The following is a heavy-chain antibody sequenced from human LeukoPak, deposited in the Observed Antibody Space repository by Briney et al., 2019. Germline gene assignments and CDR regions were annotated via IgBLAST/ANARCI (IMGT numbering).Heavy chain of an antibody. CDR1: GYTLTELS. Sequence: ASVKVSCKVSGYTLTELSMHWVRQAPGKGLEWMGGFDPEDGETIYAQKFQGRVTMTEDTSTDTAYMELSSLRSEDTAVYYCATVFFPKCLYYYGSGSHEGRCWFDPWGQGTLVTVSS. CDR3: ATVFFPKCLYYYGSGSHEGRCWFDP. V-gene: IGHV1-24*01. CDR2: FDPEDGET. J-gene: IGHJ5*02. D-gene: IGHD3-10*01.